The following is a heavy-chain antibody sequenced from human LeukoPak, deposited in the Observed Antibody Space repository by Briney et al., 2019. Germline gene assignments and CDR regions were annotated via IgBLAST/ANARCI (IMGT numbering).Heavy chain of an antibody. CDR1: GGSISTYF. CDR2: IHYSGRT. Sequence: SETLSLTCAVSGGSISTYFWSWIRQTPGKGLDWIGYIHYSGRTKYNPSLNRRVTISVDTSKNQFSLKLSSVTAADTAVYYCARTTEAHSWRTRYYDYYMDVWGKGTTVTVSS. J-gene: IGHJ6*03. V-gene: IGHV4-59*01. D-gene: IGHD6-13*01. CDR3: ARTTEAHSWRTRYYDYYMDV.